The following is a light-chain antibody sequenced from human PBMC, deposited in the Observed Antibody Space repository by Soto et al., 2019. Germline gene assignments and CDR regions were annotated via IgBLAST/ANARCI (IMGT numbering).Light chain of an antibody. V-gene: IGLV1-40*01. CDR1: SSNIGAGYD. CDR3: QCNDSSLSGYV. J-gene: IGLJ1*01. CDR2: GNS. Sequence: QSVLTQPPSVSGAPGQRVTISCTGSSSNIGAGYDVHWYQQLPGTSPKLLIYGNSNRPSGVPDRFSGSKSGASASLAITGREAEGEADYYCQCNDSSLSGYVFGTGSKVAVL.